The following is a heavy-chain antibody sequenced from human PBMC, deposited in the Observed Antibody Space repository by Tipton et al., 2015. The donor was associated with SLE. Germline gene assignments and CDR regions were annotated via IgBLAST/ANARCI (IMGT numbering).Heavy chain of an antibody. CDR1: GGSFSGYY. Sequence: TLSLTCAVYGGSFSGYYWSWIRQPLGKGLEWIGEINHSGSTNYNPPLMSRVTMSLDTSKNHFSLKLTSVTAADTAVYFCARGPRAYNSLPFGPWGQGTLVTVSS. V-gene: IGHV4-34*01. J-gene: IGHJ5*02. CDR3: ARGPRAYNSLPFGP. CDR2: INHSGST. D-gene: IGHD1-14*01.